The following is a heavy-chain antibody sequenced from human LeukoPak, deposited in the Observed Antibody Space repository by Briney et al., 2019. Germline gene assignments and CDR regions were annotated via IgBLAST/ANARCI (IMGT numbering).Heavy chain of an antibody. V-gene: IGHV3-66*01. Sequence: GGSLRLSCAASGFTVSSNYMSWVRQAPGKGLEWVSVIYSGGSTYYADSVKGRFTISRDNSKNTLYLQMNSLRAEDTAVYDCAREGDYYGSGSYYYWGQGTLVTVSS. CDR1: GFTVSSNY. CDR2: IYSGGST. D-gene: IGHD3-10*01. CDR3: AREGDYYGSGSYYY. J-gene: IGHJ4*02.